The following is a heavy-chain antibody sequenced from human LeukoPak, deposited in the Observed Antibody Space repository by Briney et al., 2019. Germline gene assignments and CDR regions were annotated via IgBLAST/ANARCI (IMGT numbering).Heavy chain of an antibody. CDR2: IYHSGST. D-gene: IGHD2-2*01. J-gene: IGHJ6*02. CDR3: ARDPADRNYYYGMDV. V-gene: IGHV4-59*12. Sequence: SETLSLTCTVSGGSINSFYWNWIRQPPGKEPEWVGYIYHSGSTNYNPSLKSRLTISLDTPKNQFSLKLSSVTAADTAVYYCARDPADRNYYYGMDVWGQGTTVTVSS. CDR1: GGSINSFY.